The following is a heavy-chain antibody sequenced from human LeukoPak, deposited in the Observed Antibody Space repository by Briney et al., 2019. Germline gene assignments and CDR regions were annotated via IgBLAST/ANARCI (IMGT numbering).Heavy chain of an antibody. D-gene: IGHD5-12*01. J-gene: IGHJ6*03. CDR2: IYTSGST. CDR1: GGSISSYY. CDR3: ARGLTPSPRGYSGYGKNYYYYYMDV. V-gene: IGHV4-4*07. Sequence: RPSETLSLTCTVSGGSISSYYWSWIRQPAGKGLEWIGRIYTSGSTNYNPSLKSRVTTSVDTSKNQFSLKLSSVTAADTAVYYCARGLTPSPRGYSGYGKNYYYYYMDVWGKGTTVTVS.